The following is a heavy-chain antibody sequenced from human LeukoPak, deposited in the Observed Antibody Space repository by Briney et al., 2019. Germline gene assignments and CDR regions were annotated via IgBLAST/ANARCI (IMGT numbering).Heavy chain of an antibody. J-gene: IGHJ3*02. CDR1: GYTFISYY. Sequence: ASVKVSCKASGYTFISYYMHWVRQAPGQGLEWMGIINPSGGSTSYAQKFQGRVTMTRDTSTSTVYMELSSLRSEDTAVYYCARSQSDYGGNSRSGAFDIWGQGTMVTVSS. D-gene: IGHD4-23*01. CDR2: INPSGGST. V-gene: IGHV1-46*01. CDR3: ARSQSDYGGNSRSGAFDI.